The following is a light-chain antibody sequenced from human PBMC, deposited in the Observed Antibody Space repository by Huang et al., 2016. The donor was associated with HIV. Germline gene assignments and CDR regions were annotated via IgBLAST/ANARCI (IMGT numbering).Light chain of an antibody. J-gene: IGKJ3*01. CDR3: QQYDNLRRT. CDR2: DTS. CDR1: QDIRNY. V-gene: IGKV1-33*01. Sequence: DIQMTQSPSSLSASVGDRVTITCQASQDIRNYLNWYQQKPGKAPKLLIFDTSNLKTGGPSRFSGSGSGTDFTFTISSLQPEDIATYYCQQYDNLRRTFGPGTKVDIK.